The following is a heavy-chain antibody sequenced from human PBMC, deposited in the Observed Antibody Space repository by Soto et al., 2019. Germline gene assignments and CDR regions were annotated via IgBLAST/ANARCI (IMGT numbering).Heavy chain of an antibody. CDR1: GYNFTSYW. J-gene: IGHJ4*02. CDR3: ARHEGYSSSWPFDY. D-gene: IGHD6-13*01. Sequence: GDALKISCKGSGYNFTSYWIGWVRQMPGKGLEWMGIIYPGDSDTRYSPSFQGQVTISADKSISTAYLQWSSLKASDTAMYYCARHEGYSSSWPFDYWGQGTLVTVSS. CDR2: IYPGDSDT. V-gene: IGHV5-51*01.